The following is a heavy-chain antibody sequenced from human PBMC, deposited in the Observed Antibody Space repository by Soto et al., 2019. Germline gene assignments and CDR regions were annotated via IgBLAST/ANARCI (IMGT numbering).Heavy chain of an antibody. CDR3: FFFQAEDGIRDVRSVSAFLLNRSSDL. J-gene: IGHJ2*01. Sequence: GKGLEWVSAIRGSGGSTYYADSVKGRFTISRDNSKNTLYLQMNSLRAEDTAVYSFFFFQAEDGIRDVRSVSAFLLNRSSDL. D-gene: IGHD2-15*01. V-gene: IGHV3-23*01. CDR2: IRGSGGST.